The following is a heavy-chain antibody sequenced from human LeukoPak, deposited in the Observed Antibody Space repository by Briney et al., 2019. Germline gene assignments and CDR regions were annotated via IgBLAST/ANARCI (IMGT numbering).Heavy chain of an antibody. J-gene: IGHJ6*02. CDR3: ARQPYYDFWSGYPYGMDV. D-gene: IGHD3-3*01. CDR1: GYSFTTYW. CDR2: IYPGDSDT. V-gene: IGHV5-51*01. Sequence: KPGESLKISCKGSGYSFTTYWIGWVRQMPGKGLEWMGIIYPGDSDTRYSPSFQGQVTISADKSISTAYLQWSSLKASDTAMYYCARQPYYDFWSGYPYGMDVWGQGTTVTVSS.